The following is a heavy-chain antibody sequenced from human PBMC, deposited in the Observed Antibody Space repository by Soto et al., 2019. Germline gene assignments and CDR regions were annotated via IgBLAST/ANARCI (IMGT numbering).Heavy chain of an antibody. CDR1: GFTVSSNY. CDR2: IYSGGST. D-gene: IGHD6-19*01. Sequence: GGSLRLSCAASGFTVSSNYMSWVRQAPGKGLEWVSVIYSGGSTYYADSVKGRFTISRDNSKDTLYLQMNSLRAEDTAVYYCARDRLGIRSGWLKSEAFDIRGQGTMVTVSS. V-gene: IGHV3-53*01. CDR3: ARDRLGIRSGWLKSEAFDI. J-gene: IGHJ3*02.